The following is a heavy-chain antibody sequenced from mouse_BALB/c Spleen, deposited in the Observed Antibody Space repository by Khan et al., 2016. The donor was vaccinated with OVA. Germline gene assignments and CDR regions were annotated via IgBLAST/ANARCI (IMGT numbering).Heavy chain of an antibody. Sequence: QVQLKESGPGLVAPSQSLSITCTVSGFSLHGDGVNWVRQPPGKGLEWLGMIWGDGRTDYNSALKSRLSSSKDKSKSQVFFKMNSLQTDYTAMYYCASAYFGNYREAMDYWGQGTSVTVSS. CDR2: IWGDGRT. V-gene: IGHV2-6-7*01. D-gene: IGHD2-10*01. CDR1: GFSLHGDG. J-gene: IGHJ4*01. CDR3: ASAYFGNYREAMDY.